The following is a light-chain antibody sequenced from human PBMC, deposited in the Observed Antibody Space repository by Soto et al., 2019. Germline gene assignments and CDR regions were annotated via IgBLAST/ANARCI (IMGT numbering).Light chain of an antibody. CDR3: QQYYSTPPT. J-gene: IGKJ1*01. CDR2: WAS. CDR1: QSVLYSSNNRNY. Sequence: DIVMTQSPDSLAVSLGERATINCKSSQSVLYSSNNRNYLAWYQQKPGQPPKLLIYWASTRECGVPDRFSGSGSETDFTLTISSLQAEDVAYYYCQQYYSTPPTFGQGTKVEIK. V-gene: IGKV4-1*01.